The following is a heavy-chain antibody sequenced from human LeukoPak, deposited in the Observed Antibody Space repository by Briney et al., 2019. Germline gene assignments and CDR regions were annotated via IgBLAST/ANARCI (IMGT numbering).Heavy chain of an antibody. CDR2: IYYSGST. Sequence: PSETLSLTCTVSGGSISSSSYYWGWLRQPPGKGLEWIGSIYYSGSTYYNPSLRSRVTISVDTSKNQFSLKLSSVTAADTAVYYCARLIWFGESDYWGQGTLVTVSS. V-gene: IGHV4-39*01. CDR3: ARLIWFGESDY. J-gene: IGHJ4*02. D-gene: IGHD3-10*01. CDR1: GGSISSSSYY.